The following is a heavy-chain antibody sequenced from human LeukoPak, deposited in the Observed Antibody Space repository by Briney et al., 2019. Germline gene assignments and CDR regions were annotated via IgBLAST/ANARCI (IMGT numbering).Heavy chain of an antibody. CDR3: AKVSWANYFDY. D-gene: IGHD6-13*01. CDR2: ISGSGGNT. Sequence: GGSLRLSCADSGFSFSSYAMSWVRQAPGKGLEWVSAISGSGGNTYYADSVRGRFTISRDNSKNTLYLQMNSLRAEDTAIYYCAKVSWANYFDYWGQGTLVTVSS. V-gene: IGHV3-23*01. J-gene: IGHJ4*02. CDR1: GFSFSSYA.